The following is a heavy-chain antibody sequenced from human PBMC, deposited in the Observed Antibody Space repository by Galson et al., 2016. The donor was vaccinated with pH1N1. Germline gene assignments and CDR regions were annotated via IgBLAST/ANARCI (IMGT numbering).Heavy chain of an antibody. J-gene: IGHJ4*02. V-gene: IGHV5-51*01. CDR3: ARYSGSFSFDY. D-gene: IGHD1-26*01. CDR1: GYSFSSYW. CDR2: MYPDDSDI. Sequence: QSGAEVKKPGESLKISCQVSGYSFSSYWVAWVRQMPGKGLEWMAIMYPDDSDIKYSPSFEGQVTISADKSISTAYLQWSSLKASDTAMYYCARYSGSFSFDYWGQGTLVTVSS.